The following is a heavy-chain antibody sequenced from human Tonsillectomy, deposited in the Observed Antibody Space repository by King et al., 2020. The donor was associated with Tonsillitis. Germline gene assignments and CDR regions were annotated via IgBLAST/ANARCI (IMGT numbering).Heavy chain of an antibody. V-gene: IGHV3-30*04. CDR2: ISYDGSNK. CDR3: ARDPGSYYFDY. CDR1: GFTFSNYA. J-gene: IGHJ4*02. Sequence: VQLVVSGGGVVQPGRSLRLSCVASGFTFSNYAMHWVRQAPGKGLEWVAVISYDGSNKYYTDSVKGRFTISRDNSKNTLYLQMNSLREDTAVYYCARDPGSYYFDYWGQGTLVTVSS. D-gene: IGHD6-13*01.